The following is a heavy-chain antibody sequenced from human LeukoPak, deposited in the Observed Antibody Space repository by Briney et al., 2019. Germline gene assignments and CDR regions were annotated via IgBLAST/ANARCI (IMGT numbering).Heavy chain of an antibody. V-gene: IGHV4-31*03. CDR3: ARGTSGSFDY. J-gene: IGHJ4*02. CDR1: GGSISSGVYY. CDR2: IYYSGST. Sequence: SQTLSLTCTVSGGSISSGVYYWSWIRQHPGKGLEWIGYIYYSGSTYYNPSLKSRVTISVDTSKNQFSLKLSSVTAADTAVYYCARGTSGSFDYWGQGTLVTVSS. D-gene: IGHD1-7*01.